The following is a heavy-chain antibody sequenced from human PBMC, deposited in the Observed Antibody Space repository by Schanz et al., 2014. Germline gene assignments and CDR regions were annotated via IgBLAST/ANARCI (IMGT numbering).Heavy chain of an antibody. D-gene: IGHD7-27*01. Sequence: VQLVESGGGLLQPGGSLRLSCAASGFSFSDYSMNWVRQAPGKGLEWISYIKISGDVFYTDSVKGRFTISRDNAKSSLYLQMSSLRDEDTAIYYCVRDYNWGFDNWGQGTLVTVSS. CDR2: IKISGDV. J-gene: IGHJ4*02. CDR3: VRDYNWGFDN. V-gene: IGHV3-48*02. CDR1: GFSFSDYS.